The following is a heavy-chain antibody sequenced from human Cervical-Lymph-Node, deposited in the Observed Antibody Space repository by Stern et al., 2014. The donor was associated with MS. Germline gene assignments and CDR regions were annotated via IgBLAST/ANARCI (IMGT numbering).Heavy chain of an antibody. J-gene: IGHJ4*02. D-gene: IGHD2-15*01. CDR2: IWYDGSNK. Sequence: VQLVESGGGVVQPGRSLRLSCAASGFTFSSYGMHWVRQAPGKGLEWVAVIWYDGSNKYYADSVQGRFTISRDNSKNTLYLQMNSLRAEDTAVYYCARDRHDLGYCSGGSCYLPDYWGQGTLVTVSS. CDR3: ARDRHDLGYCSGGSCYLPDY. CDR1: GFTFSSYG. V-gene: IGHV3-33*01.